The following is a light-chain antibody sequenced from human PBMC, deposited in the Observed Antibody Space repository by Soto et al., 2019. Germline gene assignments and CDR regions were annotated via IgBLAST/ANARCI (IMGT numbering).Light chain of an antibody. CDR1: QSVGSSY. CDR3: QQYGSSLLT. V-gene: IGKV3-20*01. J-gene: IGKJ4*01. CDR2: GAS. Sequence: EIVLTQSPDTLSLSPGERAALSCRASQSVGSSYLAWYQQKPGQAPRLLIYGASSRATGIPDRFSGSGSGTDFTLTISRLEPEDFAVYYCQQYGSSLLTFGGGTKVEIK.